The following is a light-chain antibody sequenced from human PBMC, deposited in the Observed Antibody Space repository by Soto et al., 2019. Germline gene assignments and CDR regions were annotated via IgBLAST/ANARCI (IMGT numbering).Light chain of an antibody. Sequence: DIQLTQSPSFLSASVGDRVTITCRASQGISSNLAWYQQKPGEAPELLIYAASTLQSGVPSRFSGSGSGTEFTLTISSLHPEDFATYFCQQLNTYPLTFGGGTKVDIK. V-gene: IGKV1-9*01. J-gene: IGKJ4*01. CDR1: QGISSN. CDR3: QQLNTYPLT. CDR2: AAS.